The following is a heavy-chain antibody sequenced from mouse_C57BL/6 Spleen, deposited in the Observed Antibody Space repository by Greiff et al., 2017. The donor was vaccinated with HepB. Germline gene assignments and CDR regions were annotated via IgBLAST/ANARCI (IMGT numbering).Heavy chain of an antibody. D-gene: IGHD2-2*01. V-gene: IGHV1-37*01. CDR2: INPYNGDT. Sequence: EVQLQQSGPELVKPGASVKISCKASGYSFTGYFMNWVKQSHGKSLEWIGRINPYNGDTFYNQKFKGKATLTVYKSSSTANMDLLSLTSEDFAVDDCAREGFYDGYDKTDSHYFDYWGQGTTLTVSS. J-gene: IGHJ2*01. CDR1: GYSFTGYF. CDR3: AREGFYDGYDKTDSHYFDY.